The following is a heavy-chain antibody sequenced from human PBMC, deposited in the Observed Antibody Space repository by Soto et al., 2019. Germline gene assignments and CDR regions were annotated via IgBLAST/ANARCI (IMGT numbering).Heavy chain of an antibody. CDR2: IYYSGST. V-gene: IGHV4-39*01. CDR3: ARREIQLWSSYFDY. Sequence: SETLSLTCTVSGGSISSSSYYWGWIRQPPGKGLEWIGSIYYSGSTYYNPSLKSRVTISVDTSKNQFSLRLSSVTAADTAVYYCARREIQLWSSYFDYWGQGTLVTVSS. CDR1: GGSISSSSYY. J-gene: IGHJ4*02. D-gene: IGHD5-18*01.